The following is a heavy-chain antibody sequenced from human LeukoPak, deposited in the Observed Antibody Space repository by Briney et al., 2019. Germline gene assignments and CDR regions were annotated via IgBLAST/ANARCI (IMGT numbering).Heavy chain of an antibody. D-gene: IGHD6-6*01. CDR3: ARWRSSSSTKLFDY. J-gene: IGHJ4*02. CDR1: GHTFTGYD. Sequence: ASVKVSCKASGHTFTGYDMHWVRQAPGQGREWMGGINANSGDTNYARKFQGRVTMTRDTSISTAYMELSRLRSDDTAVYYCARWRSSSSTKLFDYWGQGTLVTVSS. CDR2: INANSGDT. V-gene: IGHV1-2*02.